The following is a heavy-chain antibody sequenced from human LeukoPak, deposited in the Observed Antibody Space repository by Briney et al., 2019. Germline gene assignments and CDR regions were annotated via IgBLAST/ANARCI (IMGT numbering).Heavy chain of an antibody. D-gene: IGHD3-3*01. J-gene: IGHJ5*02. Sequence: SVKVSCKASGGTFSSYAISWVRQAPGQGLEWMGGIIPIFGTANYAQKFQGRVTITTDESTSTAYKELSSLRSEDTAVYYCGRGTYDFWSAPGFDPWGQGTLVTVSS. CDR2: IIPIFGTA. CDR3: GRGTYDFWSAPGFDP. V-gene: IGHV1-69*05. CDR1: GGTFSSYA.